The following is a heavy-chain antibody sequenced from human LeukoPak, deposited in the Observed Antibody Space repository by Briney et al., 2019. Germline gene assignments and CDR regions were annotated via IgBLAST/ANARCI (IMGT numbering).Heavy chain of an antibody. J-gene: IGHJ5*02. CDR1: GYTFTGYY. CDR2: INPNSGGT. Sequence: ASVKVSCKASGYTFTGYYMHSVRQAPGQGLEWMGWINPNSGGTNYAQKFHGRVTMTRDTSISTAYMELSRLRSDETSVYYCARDPRYCSRTSGRSWNGFDPWGQGTLVTVSS. CDR3: ARDPRYCSRTSGRSWNGFDP. V-gene: IGHV1-2*02. D-gene: IGHD2-2*01.